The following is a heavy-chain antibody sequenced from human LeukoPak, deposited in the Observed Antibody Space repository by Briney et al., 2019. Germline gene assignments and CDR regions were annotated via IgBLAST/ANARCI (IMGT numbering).Heavy chain of an antibody. CDR2: ISGSGGST. D-gene: IGHD3-10*01. Sequence: PGGSLRLSCAASGFTFSSYAMSWVRQAPGKGLEWVSAISGSGGSTYYADSVKGRFTISRDNSKNTLYLQMNSLRAEDAAVYYCAKDSLWFGELSLWGQGTLVTVSS. V-gene: IGHV3-23*01. CDR1: GFTFSSYA. CDR3: AKDSLWFGELSL. J-gene: IGHJ4*02.